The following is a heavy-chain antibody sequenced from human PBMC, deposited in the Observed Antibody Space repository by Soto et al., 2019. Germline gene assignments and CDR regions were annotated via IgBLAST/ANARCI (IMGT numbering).Heavy chain of an antibody. CDR2: INHSGST. CDR1: GGSFSGYY. D-gene: IGHD6-13*01. CDR3: AREWEIAAAGTWFRP. J-gene: IGHJ5*02. V-gene: IGHV4-34*01. Sequence: SETLSLTCAVYGGSFSGYYWSWIRQPPGKGLEWIGEINHSGSTNYNPSLKSRVTISVDTSKNQFSLKLSSVTAADTAVHYCAREWEIAAAGTWFRPWGQGTLVTVSS.